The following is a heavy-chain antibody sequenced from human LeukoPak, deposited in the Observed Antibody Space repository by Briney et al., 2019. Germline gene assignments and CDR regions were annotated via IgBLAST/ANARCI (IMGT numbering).Heavy chain of an antibody. J-gene: IGHJ4*02. CDR1: GGSISSYY. Sequence: SETLSLTCTVSGGSISSYYWSWIRQPPGKGLEWIGYIYYSGSTNYNPSLKRRVTISVDTSKNQFSLKLSSVTAADTGVYYCARAGYSYGSIVFDYWGQGTLVTVSS. CDR3: ARAGYSYGSIVFDY. D-gene: IGHD5-18*01. V-gene: IGHV4-59*01. CDR2: IYYSGST.